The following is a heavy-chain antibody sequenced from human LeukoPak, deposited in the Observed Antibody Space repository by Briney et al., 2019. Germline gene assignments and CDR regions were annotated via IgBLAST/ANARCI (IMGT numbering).Heavy chain of an antibody. V-gene: IGHV3-23*01. D-gene: IGHD6-19*01. CDR3: ARDQAVAGSNDAFDI. J-gene: IGHJ3*02. CDR1: GFTFSSYA. CDR2: ISGSGGST. Sequence: GGSLRLSCAASGFTFSSYAMSWVRQDPGKGLEWVSAISGSGGSTYYADSVKGRFTISRDNSKNTLYLQMNSLRAEDTAVYYCARDQAVAGSNDAFDIWGQGTMVTVSS.